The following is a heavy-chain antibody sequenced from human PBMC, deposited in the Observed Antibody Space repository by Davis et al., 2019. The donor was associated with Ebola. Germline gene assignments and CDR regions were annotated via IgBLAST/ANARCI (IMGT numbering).Heavy chain of an antibody. D-gene: IGHD2-21*02. CDR1: GFTLSNYE. V-gene: IGHV3-48*03. Sequence: PGGSLRLSCAASGFTLSNYEINWVRQAPGKGLEWVSYISSSGSSVYYADSVKGRFTISRDDSKNTVYLQMNSLTTEDTAIYFCARDSRGGGVTSKVLQHWGQGTLVTVSS. J-gene: IGHJ1*01. CDR3: ARDSRGGGVTSKVLQH. CDR2: ISSSGSSV.